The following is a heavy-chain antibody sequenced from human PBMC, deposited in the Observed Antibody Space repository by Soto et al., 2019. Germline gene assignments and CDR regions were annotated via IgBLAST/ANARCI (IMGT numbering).Heavy chain of an antibody. J-gene: IGHJ4*02. Sequence: PRGSLRLSCVASGFVFSDYAMSWVRQAPGKGLEWVSAISADGSTTYYANSVKGRFTVSRVNSKNTLYLEMNTLRAEDTAIYYCASVPIWCGSSSCYTEGFDSWGQGTRVTVSS. V-gene: IGHV3-23*01. CDR2: ISADGSTT. D-gene: IGHD2-2*01. CDR1: GFVFSDYA. CDR3: ASVPIWCGSSSCYTEGFDS.